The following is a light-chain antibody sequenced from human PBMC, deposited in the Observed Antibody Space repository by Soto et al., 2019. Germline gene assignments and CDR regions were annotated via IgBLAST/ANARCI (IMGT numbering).Light chain of an antibody. CDR2: GAS. CDR1: QSVSSSY. J-gene: IGKJ1*01. Sequence: EIVLTQSPGTPSLSPGERAILSCRASQSVSSSYLAWYRQKPGQAPSLLIYGASSRATGIPDRFSGSGSGTDFTLTISRLEPEDFAVYYCQQYGSSPRTFGQGTKVEMK. V-gene: IGKV3-20*01. CDR3: QQYGSSPRT.